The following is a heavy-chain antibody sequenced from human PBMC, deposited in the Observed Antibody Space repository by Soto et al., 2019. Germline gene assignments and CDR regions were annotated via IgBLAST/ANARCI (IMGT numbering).Heavy chain of an antibody. D-gene: IGHD3-10*01. J-gene: IGHJ3*02. V-gene: IGHV3-30-3*01. CDR2: ISYDGSNK. CDR3: ARTFRDAFDI. Sequence: QVQLVESGGGVVQPGRSLRLSCAASGFTFSRYAMHWVRQAPGKGLEWVAVISYDGSNKYYADSVKGRFTISRDNSKNTLYLQMNSLRAEDTAVYYCARTFRDAFDIWGQGTMVTVSS. CDR1: GFTFSRYA.